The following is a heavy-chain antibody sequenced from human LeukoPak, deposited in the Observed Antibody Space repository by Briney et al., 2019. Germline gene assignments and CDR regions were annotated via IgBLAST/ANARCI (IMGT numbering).Heavy chain of an antibody. J-gene: IGHJ6*03. CDR1: GGSISSYY. D-gene: IGHD6-6*01. V-gene: IGHV4-59*01. Sequence: SETLSLTCTVSGGSISSYYWSWIRQPPGKGLEWIGYIYYSGSTNYNPSLKSRVTISVDTSKNQFSLKLSSVTAADTAVYYCARNLYSSSPWYYYYMDVWGKGTTVTVSS. CDR2: IYYSGST. CDR3: ARNLYSSSPWYYYYMDV.